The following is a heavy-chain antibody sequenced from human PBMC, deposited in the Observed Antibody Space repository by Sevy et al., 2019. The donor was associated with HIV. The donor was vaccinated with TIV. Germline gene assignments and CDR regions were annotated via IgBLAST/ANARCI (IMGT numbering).Heavy chain of an antibody. CDR1: GFTFNNAW. V-gene: IGHV3-15*05. Sequence: GGSLRLSCAASGFTFNNAWMSWVRQAPGKGLEWVGRIKSKTAGGTTDYAAPVKGRFTIPRDDSKNTLYLQMNSLKTDDTAVYYCTTKKDFWSGYFYFDYWGQGTLVTVSS. CDR3: TTKKDFWSGYFYFDY. CDR2: IKSKTAGGTT. J-gene: IGHJ4*02. D-gene: IGHD3-3*01.